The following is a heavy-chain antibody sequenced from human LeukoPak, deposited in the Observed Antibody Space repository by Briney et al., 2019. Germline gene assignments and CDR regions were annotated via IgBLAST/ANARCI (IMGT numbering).Heavy chain of an antibody. Sequence: GASVKASCKPSGRPFSSYAISWVRQAPGQGLEWMGGIIPIFGTANYAQKFQGRVTITADESTSTAYMELSSLRSEDTAVYYCARSICGGDCYGDAFDIWGQGTMVTVSS. CDR3: ARSICGGDCYGDAFDI. D-gene: IGHD2-21*02. V-gene: IGHV1-69*13. CDR2: IIPIFGTA. CDR1: GRPFSSYA. J-gene: IGHJ3*02.